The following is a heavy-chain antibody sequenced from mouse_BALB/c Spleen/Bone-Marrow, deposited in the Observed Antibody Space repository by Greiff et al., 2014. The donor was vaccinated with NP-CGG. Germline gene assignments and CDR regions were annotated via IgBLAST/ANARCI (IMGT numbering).Heavy chain of an antibody. D-gene: IGHD2-1*01. CDR3: ARDGNYAWFTY. CDR2: ISYDGTN. J-gene: IGHJ3*01. Sequence: VQLQQPGPGLVKPSQSLSLTCSVTGYSITSGYYWNWIRQFPGNKMEWMGYISYDGTNNYNPSLKNRISITRDTSKNQFFLKLNSVTTEDTATYYCARDGNYAWFTYWGQGTLVTVSA. V-gene: IGHV3-6*01. CDR1: GYSITSGYY.